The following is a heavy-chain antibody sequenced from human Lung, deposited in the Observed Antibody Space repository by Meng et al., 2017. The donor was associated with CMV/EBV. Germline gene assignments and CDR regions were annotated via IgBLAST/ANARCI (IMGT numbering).Heavy chain of an antibody. CDR3: AKDADGGKGYYYYGMDV. D-gene: IGHD4-23*01. Sequence: GGSLKLXCAASGFTFDDYAMHWVRQAPGKGLEWVSLISWDGGSTYYADSVKGRLTISRDNSKNSLYLQMNSLRAEDTALYYCAKDADGGKGYYYYGMDVWXQGTAVTVPS. CDR2: ISWDGGST. CDR1: GFTFDDYA. V-gene: IGHV3-43D*03. J-gene: IGHJ6*02.